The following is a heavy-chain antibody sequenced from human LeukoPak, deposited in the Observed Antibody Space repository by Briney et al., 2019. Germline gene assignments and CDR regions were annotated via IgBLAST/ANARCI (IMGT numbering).Heavy chain of an antibody. CDR2: IGAYNGNT. CDR1: GYTFTSYG. V-gene: IGHV1-18*01. Sequence: ASVKVSCKASGYTFTSYGISWVRQAPGQGLEWMGWIGAYNGNTNYAQKLQGRVTMTTDTSTSTAYMELRSLRSDDTAVYYCARDVDGRYNWNYGTSYWGQGTLVTVSS. D-gene: IGHD1-7*01. J-gene: IGHJ4*02. CDR3: ARDVDGRYNWNYGTSY.